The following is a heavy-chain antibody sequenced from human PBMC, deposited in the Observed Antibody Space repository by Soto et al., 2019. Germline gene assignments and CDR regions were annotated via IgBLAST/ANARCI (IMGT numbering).Heavy chain of an antibody. CDR2: INTDGTMT. V-gene: IGHV3-74*01. CDR3: ERDFSNWFDA. Sequence: EVQLVESGGGLVQPGGSLRLSCVASGFTFSKYWMFWIRQAPGKGLVWVSGINTDGTMTTDADSVKGRFTISRDNAKNTLYLQMNSLTAEDTAVYYCERDFSNWFDAWGQGTLVTVSA. CDR1: GFTFSKYW. J-gene: IGHJ5*02.